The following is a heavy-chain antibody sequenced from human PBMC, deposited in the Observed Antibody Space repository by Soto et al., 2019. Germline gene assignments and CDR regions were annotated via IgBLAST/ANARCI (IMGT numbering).Heavy chain of an antibody. D-gene: IGHD3-10*01. J-gene: IGHJ4*02. V-gene: IGHV3-15*01. CDR3: TCITMIRGITGY. Sequence: EVQLVESGGGLVKPGGSLRLSCAASGFTFTNAWMSWVRQVPGKGLEWVGRIKTKTGGGTTDYAAAVRGRFTISRDDSTNTLYLQMNSLETEDTGVYYCTCITMIRGITGYWGQGTLVTVSS. CDR2: IKTKTGGGTT. CDR1: GFTFTNAW.